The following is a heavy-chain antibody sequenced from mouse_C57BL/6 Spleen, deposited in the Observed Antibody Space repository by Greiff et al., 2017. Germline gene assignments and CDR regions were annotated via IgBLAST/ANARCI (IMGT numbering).Heavy chain of an antibody. J-gene: IGHJ2*01. Sequence: EVQLVESGPGLVKPSQSLSLTCSVTGYSITSGYYWNWIRQFPGNKLEWMGYISYDGSNNYNPSLKNRISFTRDTSKNQFFMKLNSLTTEDTATYNCARGGFLDYWGQGTTLTVSS. CDR1: GYSITSGYY. CDR2: ISYDGSN. CDR3: ARGGFLDY. V-gene: IGHV3-6*01.